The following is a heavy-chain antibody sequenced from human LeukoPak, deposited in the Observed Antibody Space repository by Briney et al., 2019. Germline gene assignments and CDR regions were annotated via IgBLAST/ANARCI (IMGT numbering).Heavy chain of an antibody. CDR1: GFTFGDYA. D-gene: IGHD2-2*01. CDR2: IRSKAYGGTT. V-gene: IGHV3-49*04. CDR3: TRNTAAMMGYYYYGMDV. Sequence: GGSLRLSCTASGFTFGDYAMSWVRQAPGKGLEWVGFIRSKAYGGTTEYAASVKGRFTTSRDDSKSIAYLQMNSLKTEDTAVYYCTRNTAAMMGYYYYGMDVWGQGTTVTVSS. J-gene: IGHJ6*02.